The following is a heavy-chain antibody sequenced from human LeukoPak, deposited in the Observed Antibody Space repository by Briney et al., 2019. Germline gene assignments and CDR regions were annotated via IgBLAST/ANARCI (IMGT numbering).Heavy chain of an antibody. CDR2: ISYDGSNK. CDR3: ARDYDILTGYSPAY. D-gene: IGHD3-9*01. V-gene: IGHV3-30*04. J-gene: IGHJ4*02. Sequence: QPRRSLRLSCAASGFTFSSYAMHWVRQAPGKGLEWVAVISYDGSNKYYADSVKGRFTISRDNSKNTLYLQMNSLRAEDTAVYYCARDYDILTGYSPAYWGQGTLVTVSS. CDR1: GFTFSSYA.